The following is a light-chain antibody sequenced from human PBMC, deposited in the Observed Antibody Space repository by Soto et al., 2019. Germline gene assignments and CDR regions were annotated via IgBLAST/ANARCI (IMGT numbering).Light chain of an antibody. Sequence: EIVLTQSPGTLSLSPGERATLSCRASQSVSSSYLAWYQQKPGQAPRLLIYGASSRATGIPDRFSGSGSGTDFTLTISRLEPEDFAVYYCQHYGSPPLANFGQGTRLEIK. CDR3: QHYGSPPLAN. CDR2: GAS. J-gene: IGKJ5*01. CDR1: QSVSSSY. V-gene: IGKV3-20*01.